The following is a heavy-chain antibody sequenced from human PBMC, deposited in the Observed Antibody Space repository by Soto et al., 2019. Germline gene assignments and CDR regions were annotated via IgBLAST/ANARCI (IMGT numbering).Heavy chain of an antibody. CDR1: GGTFSSYT. J-gene: IGHJ6*02. D-gene: IGHD3-10*01. Sequence: QVQLVQSGAEVKKPGSSVKVSCKGSGGTFSSYTISWVRQAPGQGLEWMGRIIPILGIANHAQKFQGRVTITADKSTSTAYMELSRLSSEGTAVYYCARFRGSYGMDVWGQGTTVTVSS. V-gene: IGHV1-69*02. CDR2: IIPILGIA. CDR3: ARFRGSYGMDV.